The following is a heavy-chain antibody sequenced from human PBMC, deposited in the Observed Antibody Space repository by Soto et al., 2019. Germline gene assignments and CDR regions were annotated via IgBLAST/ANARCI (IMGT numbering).Heavy chain of an antibody. CDR1: GFTFSSYA. CDR2: ISGSGGST. V-gene: IGHV3-23*01. D-gene: IGHD2-2*01. CDR3: AKNSVVVPAGFDY. J-gene: IGHJ4*02. Sequence: GGSLRLSCAASGFTFSSYAMIWVRQAPGKGLEWVSAISGSGGSTYYADSVKGRFTISRDNSKNTLYLQMNSLRAEDTAVYYCAKNSVVVPAGFDYWGQGTLVTVSS.